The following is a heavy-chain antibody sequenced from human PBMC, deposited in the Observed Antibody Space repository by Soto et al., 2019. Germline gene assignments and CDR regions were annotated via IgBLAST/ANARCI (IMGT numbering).Heavy chain of an antibody. CDR3: AKGSRADCYSDSDY. V-gene: IGHV5-51*01. D-gene: IGHD2-21*02. J-gene: IGHJ4*02. Sequence: GESLKISCKSSGYDFNRYWIGWVRQMPGKGLEWMGIIYPADSDTRYSPSFQGQVTISVDKSISTAYLQWSSLKASDTALYYCAKGSRADCYSDSDYWGQGTLVTVSS. CDR2: IYPADSDT. CDR1: GYDFNRYW.